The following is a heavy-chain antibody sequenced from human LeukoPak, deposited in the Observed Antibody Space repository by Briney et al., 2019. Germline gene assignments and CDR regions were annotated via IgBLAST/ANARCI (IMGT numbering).Heavy chain of an antibody. CDR1: GNSINSAYY. CDR2: IYHSGST. V-gene: IGHV4-38-2*01. CDR3: AGQHDTNGYYFY. J-gene: IGHJ4*02. Sequence: SETLSLTCAVTGNSINSAYYWGWIRQPPGKGVEWIGSIYHSGSTYYNPSLKSRVTISVETSKNSFSLKLSSVTATYTAVYYCAGQHDTNGYYFYWGQGTLVTVSS. D-gene: IGHD3-22*01.